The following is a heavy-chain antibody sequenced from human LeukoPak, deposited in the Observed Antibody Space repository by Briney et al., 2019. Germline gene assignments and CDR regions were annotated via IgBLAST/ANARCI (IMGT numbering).Heavy chain of an antibody. CDR1: GGSISSGDYY. J-gene: IGHJ4*02. V-gene: IGHV4-30-4*01. CDR2: IYYSGST. D-gene: IGHD6-19*01. Sequence: PSETLSLPCTVSGGSISSGDYYWSWIRQPPGKGLEWIGYIYYSGSTYYNPSLKSRVTISVDTSMNQFSLKLSSVTAAGTAVYYCARWGYSSGFYFDYWGQGTLVTVSS. CDR3: ARWGYSSGFYFDY.